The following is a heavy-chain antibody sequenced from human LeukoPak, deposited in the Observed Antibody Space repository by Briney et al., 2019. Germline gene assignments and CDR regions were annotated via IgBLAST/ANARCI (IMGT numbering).Heavy chain of an antibody. CDR3: ARVVGATPHDAFDI. J-gene: IGHJ3*02. D-gene: IGHD1-26*01. V-gene: IGHV1-18*01. CDR2: ISAYNGNT. CDR1: GYTFTSYG. Sequence: ASVKVSCKASGYTFTSYGISWVRQAPGQGLEWMGWISAYNGNTNYAQKLQGRVTMTTDTSTSTAYMELRSLRSDDTAVYYCARVVGATPHDAFDIWGQGTMVTVSS.